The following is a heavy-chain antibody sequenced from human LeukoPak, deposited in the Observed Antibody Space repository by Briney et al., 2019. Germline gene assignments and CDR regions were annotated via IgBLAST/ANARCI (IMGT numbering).Heavy chain of an antibody. V-gene: IGHV3-23*01. D-gene: IGHD3-22*01. Sequence: GGSLSLSCAASGFTFSSYAMSWVRQAPGKGLEWVSSITTSGGSTSYADSVRGRFTISRDNSKNTLYLQMNSLRAEDTALYYCVCYDNAAEYFHYWGQGTLVTVSS. CDR2: ITTSGGST. CDR1: GFTFSSYA. J-gene: IGHJ1*01. CDR3: VCYDNAAEYFHY.